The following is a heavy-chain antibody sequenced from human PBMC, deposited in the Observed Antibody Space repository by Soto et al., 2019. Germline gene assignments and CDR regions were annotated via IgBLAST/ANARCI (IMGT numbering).Heavy chain of an antibody. V-gene: IGHV2-26*01. CDR3: ARRHLAVAVSPWFDP. Sequence: QVTLKESGPVLVKPTETLTLRCTVSGLSITDSEMGVSWIRQPPGKALEWLAHIDSSGEKSYRTFLKSRLTISKDTSKSQIVLIMTNMDHADTATYYCARRHLAVAVSPWFDPWGQGILVTVSS. D-gene: IGHD3-16*01. CDR1: GLSITDSEMG. CDR2: IDSSGEK. J-gene: IGHJ5*02.